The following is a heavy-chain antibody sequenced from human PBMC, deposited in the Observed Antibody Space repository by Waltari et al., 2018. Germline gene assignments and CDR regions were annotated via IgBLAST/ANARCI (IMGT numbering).Heavy chain of an antibody. D-gene: IGHD2-2*01. J-gene: IGHJ4*02. V-gene: IGHV3-21*01. Sequence: EGQLVESGGGLVKPGGSLRLSCAASGLSVGAYNLHWVRQAPGKGLEWVSYISSSSAYKYYADSVKGRFAISRDNAKNLLFLQMNSLRADDTAVYYCVRENCSVTSCFKHFDYWGRGILVTVSS. CDR2: ISSSSAYK. CDR1: GLSVGAYN. CDR3: VRENCSVTSCFKHFDY.